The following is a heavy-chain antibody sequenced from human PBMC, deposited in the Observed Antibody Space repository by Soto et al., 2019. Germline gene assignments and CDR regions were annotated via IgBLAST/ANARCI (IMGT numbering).Heavy chain of an antibody. D-gene: IGHD2-15*01. V-gene: IGHV3-53*01. Sequence: EVQLVESGGGLIQPGGSLRVSCAASGFTVSVNYMSWVRQAPGKGLEWVSVIYGGGNTFYADSVKGRFTISRDNSKNTLYLQMNSLRAEDTAVYYCAREKYCSGGFCTNYFDYWGRGTLVTVSS. CDR2: IYGGGNT. CDR3: AREKYCSGGFCTNYFDY. J-gene: IGHJ4*02. CDR1: GFTVSVNY.